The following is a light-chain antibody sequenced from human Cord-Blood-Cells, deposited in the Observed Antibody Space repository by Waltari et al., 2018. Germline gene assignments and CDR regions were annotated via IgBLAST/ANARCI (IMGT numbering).Light chain of an antibody. CDR3: QQYNNYSPVT. CDR2: DAS. J-gene: IGKJ3*01. V-gene: IGKV1-5*01. Sequence: DIQMTQSPSTLSASVGDRVTITCRASQSISSWLAWYQQKPGKAPKLLIYDASSLESGVPSRFSGSGSGTEFTLTISSLQPDDFATYYCQQYNNYSPVTFGPGTKVDIK. CDR1: QSISSW.